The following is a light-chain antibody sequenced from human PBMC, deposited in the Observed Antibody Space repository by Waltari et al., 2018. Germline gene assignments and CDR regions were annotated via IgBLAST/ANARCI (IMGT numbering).Light chain of an antibody. V-gene: IGLV2-8*01. CDR1: SSDIGSFNY. J-gene: IGLJ3*02. Sequence: QSALTQPPSASGSPGQSVTISCTGTSSDIGSFNYVSWFQQHPGKTPKLMIYEVTRRPSGVPNRFSGSKSGNTASLSVSGLQAEDEADYYCGSYTVRDSFVFGGGTKLTVL. CDR3: GSYTVRDSFV. CDR2: EVT.